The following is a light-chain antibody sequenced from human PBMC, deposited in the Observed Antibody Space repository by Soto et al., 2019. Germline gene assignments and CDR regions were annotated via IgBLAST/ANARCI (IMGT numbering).Light chain of an antibody. V-gene: IGKV3-15*01. CDR1: QSVSS. Sequence: EIVMTQSPATLSVSPGDRAILSCRASQSVSSIAWYQQKPGQPPRLLIYGASRRATNIPARFSGGGSDTEFTLTISTLQSEDFAVYYCQYYDNWRLSFGGGTTVEIK. J-gene: IGKJ4*01. CDR2: GAS. CDR3: QYYDNWRLS.